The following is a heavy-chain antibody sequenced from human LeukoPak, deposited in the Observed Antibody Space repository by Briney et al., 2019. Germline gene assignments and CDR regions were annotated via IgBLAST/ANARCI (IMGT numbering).Heavy chain of an antibody. D-gene: IGHD6-19*01. V-gene: IGHV1-8*02. J-gene: IGHJ4*02. CDR2: INPNSGNT. Sequence: ASVKVSCKASGYTFTSYYMHWVRQAPGQGLEWMGIINPNSGNTGYAQKFQGRVTMTRNTSISTAYMELSSLRSEDTAVYYCARSLDSGLYWGQGTLVTVSS. CDR3: ARSLDSGLY. CDR1: GYTFTSYY.